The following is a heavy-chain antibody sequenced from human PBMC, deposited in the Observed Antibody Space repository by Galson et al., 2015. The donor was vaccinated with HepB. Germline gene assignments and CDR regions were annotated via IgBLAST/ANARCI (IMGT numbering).Heavy chain of an antibody. CDR1: GLTFSNSW. CDR3: ARLQGDGYNFPFDY. CDR2: IKEDGSEK. D-gene: IGHD5-24*01. Sequence: SLRLSCAASGLTFSNSWMSWVRQAPGKGLEWVANIKEDGSEKYHVDSVKGRFTISRDNAKNSLFLQMNSLRAEDTAVYYCARLQGDGYNFPFDYWGQGTLVTVSS. J-gene: IGHJ4*02. V-gene: IGHV3-7*03.